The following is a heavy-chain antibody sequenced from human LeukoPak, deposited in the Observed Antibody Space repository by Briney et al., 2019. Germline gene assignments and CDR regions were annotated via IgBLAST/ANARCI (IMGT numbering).Heavy chain of an antibody. J-gene: IGHJ6*03. Sequence: GGSLRLSCTASGFNFGDYAMSWVRQAPGKGLEWVGFIRSKAYGGTTEYAASVKGRFTISRDDSKSIAYLQMNSLKTEDTAVYYCTRALCSSTSCIYYYYYMDVWGKGTTVTVSS. D-gene: IGHD2-2*01. CDR3: TRALCSSTSCIYYYYYMDV. V-gene: IGHV3-49*04. CDR2: IRSKAYGGTT. CDR1: GFNFGDYA.